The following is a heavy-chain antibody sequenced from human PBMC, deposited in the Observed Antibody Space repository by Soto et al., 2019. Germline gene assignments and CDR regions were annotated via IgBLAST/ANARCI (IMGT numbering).Heavy chain of an antibody. D-gene: IGHD3-9*01. CDR3: ARVPFVGYFDWLDP. CDR1: GASISSYY. Sequence: PSETLSLTCGVSGASISSYYWTWIRQPPGGGLEWIGYMHHTQGTNDNPSLRGRVHMSIDTSMNQFSLRLTSVTAADTAVYYCARVPFVGYFDWLDPWGHGTLVTVSS. J-gene: IGHJ5*02. CDR2: MHHTQGT. V-gene: IGHV4-59*01.